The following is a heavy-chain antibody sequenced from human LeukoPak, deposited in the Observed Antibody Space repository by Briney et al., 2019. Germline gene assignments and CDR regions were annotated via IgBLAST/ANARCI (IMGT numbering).Heavy chain of an antibody. Sequence: SETLSLTCTVSGGSISSGFYYWSWIRQPPGKGLEWIGYIYYSGSTNYNPSLKSRVTISVDTSKNQFSLKLSSVTAADTAVYYCARRGCSGGSCYSGTFDPWGQGTLVTVSS. CDR3: ARRGCSGGSCYSGTFDP. CDR2: IYYSGST. J-gene: IGHJ5*02. CDR1: GGSISSGFYY. D-gene: IGHD2-15*01. V-gene: IGHV4-61*01.